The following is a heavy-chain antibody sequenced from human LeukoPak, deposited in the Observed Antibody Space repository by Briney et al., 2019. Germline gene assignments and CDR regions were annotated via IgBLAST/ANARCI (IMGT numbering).Heavy chain of an antibody. CDR2: ISGSGGST. CDR3: AKDAKRYDYVWGTYYFDY. V-gene: IGHV3-23*01. Sequence: PGGSLRLSCAAAGFTFNNYAMSWVRQAPGKGLEWVSAISGSGGSTYYADSVKGRFTISRDNSKNTLYLQMNSLRAEDTAVYYCAKDAKRYDYVWGTYYFDYWGQGTLVTVSS. D-gene: IGHD3-16*01. CDR1: GFTFNNYA. J-gene: IGHJ4*02.